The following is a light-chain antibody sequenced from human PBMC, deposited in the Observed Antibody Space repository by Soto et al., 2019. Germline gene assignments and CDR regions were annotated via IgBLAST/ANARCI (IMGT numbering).Light chain of an antibody. V-gene: IGLV2-14*03. CDR2: DVN. Sequence: QSALTQPASMSGSPGQSITISCTGTSSDVGGYNYVSWYRQHPGKAPKLMIYDVNNRPSGVSNRFSGSKSGNTASLTISGLQAEDEADDYCSSHSSGSTLVVFGGGTKLTVL. CDR1: SSDVGGYNY. CDR3: SSHSSGSTLVV. J-gene: IGLJ2*01.